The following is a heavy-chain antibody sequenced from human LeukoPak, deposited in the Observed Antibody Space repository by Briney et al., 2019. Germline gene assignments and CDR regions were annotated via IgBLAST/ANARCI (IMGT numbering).Heavy chain of an antibody. CDR2: IYYSGST. CDR1: GGSISSYY. Sequence: SETLSLTCTVSGGSISSYYWSWIRQPPGKGLEWIGSIYYSGSTYYNPSLKSRVTISVDTSKNQFSLKLSSVTAADTAVYYCARGRDYDILTGYYSPSFTFDYWGQGTLVTVSS. D-gene: IGHD3-9*01. CDR3: ARGRDYDILTGYYSPSFTFDY. J-gene: IGHJ4*02. V-gene: IGHV4-59*12.